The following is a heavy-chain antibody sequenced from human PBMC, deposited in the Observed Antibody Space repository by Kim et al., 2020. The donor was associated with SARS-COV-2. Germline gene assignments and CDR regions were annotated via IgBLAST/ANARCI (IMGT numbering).Heavy chain of an antibody. V-gene: IGHV1-46*01. CDR3: AREQAAAGRGQFMGFDY. D-gene: IGHD6-13*01. Sequence: KCPSRVTMTRDTSTSTVYMELSSLTSEDTAVYYCAREQAAAGRGQFMGFDYWGQGTLVTVSS. J-gene: IGHJ4*02.